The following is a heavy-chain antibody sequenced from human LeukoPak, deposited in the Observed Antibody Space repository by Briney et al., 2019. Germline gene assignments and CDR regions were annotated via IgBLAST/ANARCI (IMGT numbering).Heavy chain of an antibody. D-gene: IGHD3-10*01. V-gene: IGHV1-2*02. Sequence: GASVKVSCKASGYTFTGYYMHWVRQAPGQGLEWMGWINPNSGGTNYAQKFQGRVTMTRDTSISTAYMELSRLRSDHTAVYYCARDRFTMVRGVIITWLYWGQGTLVTVSS. CDR3: ARDRFTMVRGVIITWLY. CDR1: GYTFTGYY. CDR2: INPNSGGT. J-gene: IGHJ4*02.